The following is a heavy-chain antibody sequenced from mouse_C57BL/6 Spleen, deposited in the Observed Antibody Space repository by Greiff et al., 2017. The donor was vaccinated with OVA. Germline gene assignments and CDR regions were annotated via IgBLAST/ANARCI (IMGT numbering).Heavy chain of an antibody. CDR3: ARGVYDGYYFDY. Sequence: EVKLMDSGPGLVKPSQSLSLTCSVTGYSITSGYYWNWIRQFPGNKLEWMGYISYDGSNNYNPSLKNRISITRDTSKNQFFLKLNSVTTEDTATYYCARGVYDGYYFDYWGQGTTLTVSS. CDR2: ISYDGSN. CDR1: GYSITSGYY. V-gene: IGHV3-6*01. J-gene: IGHJ2*01. D-gene: IGHD2-3*01.